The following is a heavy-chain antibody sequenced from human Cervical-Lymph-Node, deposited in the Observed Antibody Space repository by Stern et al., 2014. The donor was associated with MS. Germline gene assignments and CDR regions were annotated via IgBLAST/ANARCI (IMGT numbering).Heavy chain of an antibody. CDR1: GSTLSTYG. Sequence: VQLAESGAEVKKPGPSVKVSCKASGSTLSTYGIDLVRQGPGQGLARMGAILPILGPAQDAQHSQGRLTITADASTSTAYMELINLKSDDTAVYYCAREGYTYGFDYWGQGTLVTVSS. CDR2: ILPILGPA. CDR3: AREGYTYGFDY. J-gene: IGHJ4*02. D-gene: IGHD5-18*01. V-gene: IGHV1-69*01.